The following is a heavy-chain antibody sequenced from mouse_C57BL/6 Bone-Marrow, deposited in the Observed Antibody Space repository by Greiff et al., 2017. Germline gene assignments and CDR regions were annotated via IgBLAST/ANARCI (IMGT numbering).Heavy chain of an antibody. CDR2: ISSGGSYT. CDR3: ASPSHYYGSSLFAY. CDR1: GFTFSSYG. V-gene: IGHV5-6*01. D-gene: IGHD1-1*01. Sequence: EVKVVESGGDLVKPGGSLKLSCAASGFTFSSYGMSWVRQTPDKRLEWVATISSGGSYTYYPDSVKGRFTISRDNAKNTLYLQMSSLKSEDTAMYYCASPSHYYGSSLFAYWGQGTLVTVSA. J-gene: IGHJ3*01.